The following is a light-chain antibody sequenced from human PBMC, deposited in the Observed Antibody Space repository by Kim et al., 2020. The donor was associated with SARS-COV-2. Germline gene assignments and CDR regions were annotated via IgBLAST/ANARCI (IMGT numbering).Light chain of an antibody. V-gene: IGLV3-19*01. Sequence: ALAHTVRITCQGDSLRSFYPSWYPQQPGQAPVVVIYGKSTRPSGIPDRFSGSTSGDTASLTLTGAQAEDEDDYACNSRDSSINQMVFGGGTQLTVL. CDR2: GKS. CDR3: NSRDSSINQMV. CDR1: SLRSFY. J-gene: IGLJ2*01.